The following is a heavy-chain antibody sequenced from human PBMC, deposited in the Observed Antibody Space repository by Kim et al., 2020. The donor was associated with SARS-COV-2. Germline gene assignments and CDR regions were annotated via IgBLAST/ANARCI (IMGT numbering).Heavy chain of an antibody. J-gene: IGHJ6*02. D-gene: IGHD4-4*01. V-gene: IGHV3-53*01. CDR3: ARSGAYSYYGMDV. Sequence: ADSVKGRFNVSRDISKSTVYLQMNSLRADDTAVYYCARSGAYSYYGMDVWGQGTTVTVSS.